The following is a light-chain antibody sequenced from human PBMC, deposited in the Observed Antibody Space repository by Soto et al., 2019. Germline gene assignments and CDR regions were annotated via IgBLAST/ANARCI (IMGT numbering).Light chain of an antibody. CDR3: QQYHSLYT. J-gene: IGKJ2*01. CDR1: QTIGTR. Sequence: DIQMTQSPSIVSASVGDRVTITCRASQTIGTRLAWYQRKPGKALKFLIYDASTLESGVPSRFSGSGSGTEFTLTISSLQPDDLPTYYCQQYHSLYTFGQGTNLEIK. CDR2: DAS. V-gene: IGKV1-5*01.